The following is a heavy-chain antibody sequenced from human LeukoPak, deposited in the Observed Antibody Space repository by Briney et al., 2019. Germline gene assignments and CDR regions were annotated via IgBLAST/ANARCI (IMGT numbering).Heavy chain of an antibody. V-gene: IGHV1-2*02. Sequence: ASVKVSCKASGYTFTGYYIHWVRQAPGQGLEWMGWINPNSGGTNYAQKFRGRVTMTTDTSISTAYMQLSRLRSDDTAVYYCARVGYYDILTGTDWGQGTLVTVSS. CDR3: ARVGYYDILTGTD. CDR2: INPNSGGT. J-gene: IGHJ4*02. CDR1: GYTFTGYY. D-gene: IGHD3-9*01.